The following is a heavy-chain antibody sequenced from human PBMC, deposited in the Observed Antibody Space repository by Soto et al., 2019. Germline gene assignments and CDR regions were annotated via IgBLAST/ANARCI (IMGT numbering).Heavy chain of an antibody. CDR3: ARDQHGHFDFDF. CDR2: INPAGGST. CDR1: GSSFTDHY. J-gene: IGHJ4*02. V-gene: IGHV1-46*01. Sequence: QVQLVQSGPELKRPGASVKLSCKASGSSFTDHYIHWVRQAPGQGLEWMGIINPAGGSTNYARKFQDRLAITRDSSTTTVYMELSSLRSDDTAVIYCARDQHGHFDFDFWGQGTLVTVSS. D-gene: IGHD2-8*01.